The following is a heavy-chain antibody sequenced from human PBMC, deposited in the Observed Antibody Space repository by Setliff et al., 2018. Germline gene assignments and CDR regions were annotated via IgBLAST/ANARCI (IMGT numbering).Heavy chain of an antibody. J-gene: IGHJ4*02. Sequence: GGSLRLSCAASGFTFDDYAMHWVRQAPGKGLAWVSGISWNSGIVAYADSVKGRFTISRDNAKNALYLQMNSLRAEDMALYYCAKGYCSSTSCYVDYWGQGTLVTVSS. D-gene: IGHD2-2*01. V-gene: IGHV3-9*03. CDR2: ISWNSGIV. CDR3: AKGYCSSTSCYVDY. CDR1: GFTFDDYA.